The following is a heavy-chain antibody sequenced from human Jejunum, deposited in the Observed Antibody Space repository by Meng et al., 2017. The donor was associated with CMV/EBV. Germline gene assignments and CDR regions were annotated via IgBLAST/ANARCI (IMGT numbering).Heavy chain of an antibody. CDR3: ARLYCSGGSCYTIDY. V-gene: IGHV7-4-1*02. CDR1: GYTFTSYA. D-gene: IGHD2-15*01. Sequence: VPLVQSVSELKKPGASVKVSCKASGYTFTSYAMNWVRQAPGQGLEWMGWIDTNTGNPTYAQGFTGRFAFSLDTSVSTAYLQISSLKAADTAVYYCARLYCSGGSCYTIDYWGQGTLVTVSS. CDR2: IDTNTGNP. J-gene: IGHJ4*02.